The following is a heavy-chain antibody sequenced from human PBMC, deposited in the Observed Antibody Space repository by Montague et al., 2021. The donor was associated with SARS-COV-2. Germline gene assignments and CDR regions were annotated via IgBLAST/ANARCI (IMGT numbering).Heavy chain of an antibody. CDR3: ARDAGGNFPTSFDY. CDR1: GFTVSSNY. D-gene: IGHD4-23*01. Sequence: SLRLSCAASGFTVSSNYMSWVRQAPGKGLEWVSAIYSGGSTYYADSVKGRFTISRGNSKNTLYLQMNSLRAEDTAVYYCARDAGGNFPTSFDYWGREPWSPSPQ. V-gene: IGHV3-53*01. CDR2: IYSGGST. J-gene: IGHJ4*02.